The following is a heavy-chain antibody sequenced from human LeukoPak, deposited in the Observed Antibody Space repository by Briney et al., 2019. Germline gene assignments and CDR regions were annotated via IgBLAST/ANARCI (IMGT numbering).Heavy chain of an antibody. V-gene: IGHV1-18*01. CDR3: ARDYCSGGSCYYNWFDP. D-gene: IGHD2-15*01. CDR1: GYTYTSYG. Sequence: ASVKVSCKASGYTYTSYGISWVRQAPGQGLEWMGWISAYNGNTNYTQKFQGRVTMTTDTSTSTAYMELRSLRSDDTAVYYCARDYCSGGSCYYNWFDPWGQGTLVTVSS. CDR2: ISAYNGNT. J-gene: IGHJ5*02.